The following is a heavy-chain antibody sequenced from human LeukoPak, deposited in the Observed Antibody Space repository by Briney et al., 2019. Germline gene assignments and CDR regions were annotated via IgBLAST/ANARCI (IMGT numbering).Heavy chain of an antibody. V-gene: IGHV3-9*03. J-gene: IGHJ4*02. Sequence: PGGSLRLSCAASGFTFDDYAMHWVRQAPGKGLEWVSGISWNSGSIGYADSVKGRFTISRDNAKNSLYLQMNSLRAEDMALYYCAKAVHYYDSSGYLYFDYWGQGTLATVSS. D-gene: IGHD3-22*01. CDR2: ISWNSGSI. CDR1: GFTFDDYA. CDR3: AKAVHYYDSSGYLYFDY.